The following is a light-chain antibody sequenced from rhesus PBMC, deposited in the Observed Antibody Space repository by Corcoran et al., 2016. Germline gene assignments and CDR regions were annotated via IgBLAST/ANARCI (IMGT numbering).Light chain of an antibody. Sequence: QAVVTQEPSLTVSPGGTVTLTCGSSTGAVTSGNYPNWFQQQPGQAPRGLIYNTNSRHSWTPARFSGSLAGGKAALTLSGAQSEDGAEYYCWLYFSGQLVFGGGTILTVL. V-gene: IGLV7-76*01. J-gene: IGLJ6*01. CDR3: WLYFSGQLV. CDR1: TGAVTSGNY. CDR2: NTN.